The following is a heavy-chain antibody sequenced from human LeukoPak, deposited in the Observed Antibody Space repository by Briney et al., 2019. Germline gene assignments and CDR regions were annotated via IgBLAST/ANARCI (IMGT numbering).Heavy chain of an antibody. CDR2: ISGTSHST. D-gene: IGHD2-2*03. CDR1: GFTFSNYA. CDR3: ARVDYYYGMDV. V-gene: IGHV3-23*01. J-gene: IGHJ6*02. Sequence: HTGGSLRLSCVASGFTFSNYAMTWVRQAPGKGLEWVSSISGTSHSTYHADSVKGRFTVSRDNSKNTLYLQMNSLRAEDTAVYYCARVDYYYGMDVWGQGTTVTVSS.